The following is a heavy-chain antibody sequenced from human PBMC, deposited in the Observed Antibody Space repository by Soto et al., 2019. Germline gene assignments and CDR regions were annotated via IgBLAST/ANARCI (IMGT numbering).Heavy chain of an antibody. J-gene: IGHJ4*02. CDR2: SRDKAHSFTT. CDR1: GFTFSDHY. Sequence: EVQLVESGGGVVQPGGSLRLSCAASGFTFSDHYMDWVRQAPGKGLEWVGRSRDKAHSFTTQYAASVKGRFTISRDDSKTAVYLQMNRLKTEDTALYDCTVEIGAKGSYWCQGILVTASS. V-gene: IGHV3-72*01. CDR3: TVEIGAKGSY. D-gene: IGHD5-12*01.